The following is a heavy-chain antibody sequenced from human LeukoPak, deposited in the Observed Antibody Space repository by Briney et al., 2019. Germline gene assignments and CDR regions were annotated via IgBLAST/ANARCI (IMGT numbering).Heavy chain of an antibody. CDR1: GFTFSSYS. CDR2: ISSSSSTI. V-gene: IGHV3-48*02. Sequence: PGGSLRLSCAASGFTFSSYSMNWVRQAPGKGLEWVSYISSSSSTIYYADSVKGRFTISRDNAKNSLYLQMNSLRDEDTAVYYCAGVSQDIVAGWYYYGMDVWGQGTTVTVSS. CDR3: AGVSQDIVAGWYYYGMDV. J-gene: IGHJ6*02. D-gene: IGHD2-15*01.